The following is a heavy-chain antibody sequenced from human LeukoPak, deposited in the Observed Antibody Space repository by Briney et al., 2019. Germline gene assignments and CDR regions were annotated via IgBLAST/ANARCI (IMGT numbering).Heavy chain of an antibody. CDR3: ARDGWYTAFDI. CDR2: IYYSGST. J-gene: IGHJ3*02. D-gene: IGHD6-19*01. Sequence: SETLSLTCTVSGGSISSSSYYWGWIRQPPGKGLEWIGSIYYSGSTYYNPSLKSRVTISVDTSKNQFSLKLSSVTAADTAVYYCARDGWYTAFDIWGQGTMVTVSS. V-gene: IGHV4-39*07. CDR1: GGSISSSSYY.